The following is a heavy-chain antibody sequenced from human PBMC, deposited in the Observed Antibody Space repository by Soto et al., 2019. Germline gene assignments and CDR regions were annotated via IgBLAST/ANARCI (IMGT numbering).Heavy chain of an antibody. Sequence: ASVKVSCKASGYPFSTFGISWVRQAPGQGLEWMGWISAYNGNTNYAQSLQGRVTMTTDTSTSTAYMELRSLRSDDTAIYYCARDFNAARPGWFDPWGQGTLVTVS. CDR3: ARDFNAARPGWFDP. V-gene: IGHV1-18*01. CDR1: GYPFSTFG. CDR2: ISAYNGNT. J-gene: IGHJ5*02. D-gene: IGHD6-6*01.